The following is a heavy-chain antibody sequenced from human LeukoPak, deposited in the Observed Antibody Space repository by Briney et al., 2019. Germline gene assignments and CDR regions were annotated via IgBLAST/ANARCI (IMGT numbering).Heavy chain of an antibody. J-gene: IGHJ3*02. D-gene: IGHD2-21*02. CDR2: IYYSGST. CDR1: GGSISSYY. CDR3: AREKVVVVTADIRAFDI. Sequence: SETLSLTCTVSGGSISSYYWSWIRQPPGKGLEWIGYIYYSGSTNYNPSLKSRVTISVDTSKNQFSLKLSSVTAADTAVYYCAREKVVVVTADIRAFDIWGQGTMVTVSS. V-gene: IGHV4-59*01.